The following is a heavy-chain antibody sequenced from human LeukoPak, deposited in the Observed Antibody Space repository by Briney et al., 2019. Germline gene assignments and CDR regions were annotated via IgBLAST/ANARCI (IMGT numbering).Heavy chain of an antibody. CDR1: GFTFTSYD. CDR3: ARVHLVRGVHYYYYMDV. D-gene: IGHD3-10*01. Sequence: GASVKVSCRASGFTFTSYDVNWVRQATGQGLEWMGWMNPNSGNTRYAQKVQDRITMTSDTSISTAYMELSSLRSEDTAVYYCARVHLVRGVHYYYYMDVWGKGTTVTVSS. J-gene: IGHJ6*03. CDR2: MNPNSGNT. V-gene: IGHV1-8*01.